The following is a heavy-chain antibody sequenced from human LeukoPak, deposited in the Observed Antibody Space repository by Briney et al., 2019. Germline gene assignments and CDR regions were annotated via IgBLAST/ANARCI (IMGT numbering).Heavy chain of an antibody. D-gene: IGHD3-10*01. Sequence: GGSLRLSCAASGFSLSNYCRSCGRQAPGKGLEWVAKINKDGSDKYYVDSVMGRFTISKDNAKNSVYLQMNSLRPEDTAIYYCAWYGVTHGLDVWGQGTTVTVSS. V-gene: IGHV3-7*01. CDR3: AWYGVTHGLDV. CDR2: INKDGSDK. J-gene: IGHJ6*02. CDR1: GFSLSNYC.